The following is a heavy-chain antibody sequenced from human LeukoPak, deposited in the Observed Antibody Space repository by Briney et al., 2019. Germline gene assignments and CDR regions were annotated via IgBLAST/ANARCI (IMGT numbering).Heavy chain of an antibody. CDR1: GGTFSSYA. V-gene: IGHV1-69*05. CDR2: IIPIFGTA. D-gene: IGHD3-3*01. J-gene: IGHJ6*03. Sequence: EASVKVSCKASGGTFSSYAISWLRQAPGQGLEWMGGIIPIFGTANYAQKFQGRVTITTDESTSTAYMELSSLRSEDTAVYYCASGLTRLTIFGVVIRPQDYYYYMDVWGKGTTVTVSS. CDR3: ASGLTRLTIFGVVIRPQDYYYYMDV.